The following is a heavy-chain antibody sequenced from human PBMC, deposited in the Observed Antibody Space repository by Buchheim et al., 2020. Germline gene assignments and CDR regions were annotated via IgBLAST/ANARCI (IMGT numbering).Heavy chain of an antibody. V-gene: IGHV4-30-4*01. J-gene: IGHJ3*02. CDR3: AREVIEPGDSDAFDI. CDR2: IRNSGDT. Sequence: QVQLQESGPGLVKPSQTLSLTCTVSGGSISSDNFFWSWVRQPPGKGLEWIGYIRNSGDTHYNPSLRSRFILSIDTSQNQFFLKVNSVTGADTAVYYCAREVIEPGDSDAFDIWGQGT. D-gene: IGHD2-2*01. CDR1: GGSISSDNFF.